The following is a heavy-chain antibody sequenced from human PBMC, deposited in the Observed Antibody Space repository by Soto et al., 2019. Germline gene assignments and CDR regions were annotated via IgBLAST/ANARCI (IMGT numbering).Heavy chain of an antibody. Sequence: EVQLLESGGGLVQPGGSLRLSCAASGFTFSSYAMSWVRQAPGKGLEWVSAISGSGGSTYYADSVKGRFTISRDNSKNTLYLQMNSLRAEDTAVYYCAKSPYCSGGSCYYGQSGYWGQGTLVTVSS. V-gene: IGHV3-23*01. CDR3: AKSPYCSGGSCYYGQSGY. CDR1: GFTFSSYA. D-gene: IGHD2-15*01. J-gene: IGHJ4*02. CDR2: ISGSGGST.